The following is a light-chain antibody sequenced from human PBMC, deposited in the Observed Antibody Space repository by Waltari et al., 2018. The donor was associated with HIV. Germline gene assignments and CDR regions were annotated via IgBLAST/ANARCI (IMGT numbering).Light chain of an antibody. CDR1: SSDVGGYNY. CDR3: SSYAGSNWV. Sequence: QSALTQPPSASGSPGPSVTISCTGTSSDVGGYNYVSWYQQHPGKAPKSIIYEVIKRPSGVPDRFSGSKSGNTASLTVSGLQAEDEAYYYCSSYAGSNWVFGGGTKLTVL. CDR2: EVI. J-gene: IGLJ3*02. V-gene: IGLV2-8*01.